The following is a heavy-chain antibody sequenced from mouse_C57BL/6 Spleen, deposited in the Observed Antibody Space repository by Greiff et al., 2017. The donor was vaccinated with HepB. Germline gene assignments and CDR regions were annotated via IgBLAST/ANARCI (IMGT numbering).Heavy chain of an antibody. J-gene: IGHJ1*03. CDR1: GFTFSDYY. D-gene: IGHD2-5*01. CDR3: ARDYSNYRYFDV. V-gene: IGHV5-16*01. CDR2: INYDGSST. Sequence: EVQVVESEGGLVQPGSSMKLSCTASGFTFSDYYMAWVRQVPEKGLEWVANINYDGSSTYYLDSLKSRFIISRDNAKNILYLQMSSLKSEDTATYYCARDYSNYRYFDVWGTGTTVTVSS.